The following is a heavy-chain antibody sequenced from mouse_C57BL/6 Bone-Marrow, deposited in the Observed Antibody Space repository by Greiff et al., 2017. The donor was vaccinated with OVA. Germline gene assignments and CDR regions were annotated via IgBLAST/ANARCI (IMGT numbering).Heavy chain of an antibody. CDR1: GFTFSSYA. J-gene: IGHJ4*01. CDR3: ARDDDGYKRAMDY. Sequence: EVQLVESGGGLVKPGGSLKLSCAASGFTFSSYAMSWVRQTPEKRLEWVATISDGGSYTYYPDNVKGRFTISRDNAKNNLYLQMSHLKSEDTAMYYCARDDDGYKRAMDYWGQGTSVTVSS. D-gene: IGHD2-3*01. V-gene: IGHV5-4*01. CDR2: ISDGGSYT.